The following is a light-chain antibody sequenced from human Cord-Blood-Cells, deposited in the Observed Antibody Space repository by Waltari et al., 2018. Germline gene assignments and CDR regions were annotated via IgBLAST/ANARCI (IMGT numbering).Light chain of an antibody. CDR1: SSDLGGYNS. Sequence: QSALPQPASVSRSPGQSITISCTGTSSDLGGYNSVSWYQQHPAKAPKLMTYDVSTRPSGVSNRFSGSKSGNTASLTISGLQAEDEADYYCSSYTSSSTWVFGGGTKLTVL. V-gene: IGLV2-14*01. CDR2: DVS. J-gene: IGLJ3*02. CDR3: SSYTSSSTWV.